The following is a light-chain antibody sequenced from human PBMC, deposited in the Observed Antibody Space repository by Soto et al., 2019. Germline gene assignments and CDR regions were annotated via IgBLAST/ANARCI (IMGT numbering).Light chain of an antibody. CDR3: QQRTDRPPWT. CDR1: QSIGLA. V-gene: IGKV3-11*01. Sequence: EIVLTQSPATLSLSPGERATLSCRASQSIGLAIAWYQHKPGQAPRLLIFDASQRATGIPARFRGSGSGTDFTLSISSPEPEDFVVYYCQQRTDRPPWTFGQGTKVDIK. CDR2: DAS. J-gene: IGKJ1*01.